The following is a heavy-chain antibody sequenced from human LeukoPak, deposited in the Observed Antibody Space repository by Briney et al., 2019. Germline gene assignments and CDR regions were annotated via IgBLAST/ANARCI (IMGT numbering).Heavy chain of an antibody. D-gene: IGHD2-21*02. Sequence: PSETLSLTCTVSGGSISSGGYYWSWIRQHPGKGLEWIGYIYYSGSTYYNPSLKSRVTISVDTSKNQFSLKLSSVTAADTAVYYCASTYCGGDCPPFEYFQNWGQGTLVTVSS. CDR1: GGSISSGGYY. V-gene: IGHV4-31*03. CDR2: IYYSGST. J-gene: IGHJ1*01. CDR3: ASTYCGGDCPPFEYFQN.